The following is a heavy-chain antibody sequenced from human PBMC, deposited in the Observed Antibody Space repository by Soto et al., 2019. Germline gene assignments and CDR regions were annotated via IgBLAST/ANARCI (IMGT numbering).Heavy chain of an antibody. Sequence: EMQLLETGGAVVPPGESLRLSCAASGFTFSHFAMSWVRQRPGKGLEWISGISGSGSRTYDADSVQGRFSIARDNPNSTLYLQMDSLRVEDTAVYYCAKGRRVGISSPLALWGQGTLVTVSS. V-gene: IGHV3-23*01. CDR1: GFTFSHFA. CDR2: ISGSGSRT. D-gene: IGHD2-2*01. J-gene: IGHJ4*02. CDR3: AKGRRVGISSPLAL.